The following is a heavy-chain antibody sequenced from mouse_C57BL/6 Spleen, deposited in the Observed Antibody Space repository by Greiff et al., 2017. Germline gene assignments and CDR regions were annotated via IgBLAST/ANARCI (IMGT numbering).Heavy chain of an antibody. V-gene: IGHV1-72*01. CDR2: IDPNSGGT. CDR3: AILGGGGYAMDY. Sequence: VQLQQPGAELVKPGASVKLSCKASGYNFTSYWLHWVKQRPGRVLGWIGRIDPNSGGTKYNETFKSKATLTVDKPSSTAYMQLSSLTSEDSAVYCCAILGGGGYAMDYWGQGTSVTVSS. D-gene: IGHD1-1*01. CDR1: GYNFTSYW. J-gene: IGHJ4*01.